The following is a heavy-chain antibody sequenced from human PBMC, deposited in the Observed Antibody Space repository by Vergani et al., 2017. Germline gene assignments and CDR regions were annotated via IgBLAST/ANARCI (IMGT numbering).Heavy chain of an antibody. J-gene: IGHJ4*02. Sequence: QVQLVQSGAEVKKPGASVNVSCNTSGYTFTSYGISWVRQAPGQGLEWMGWISGYNGDTHYAQKFQGRVTTTTDTSTSTAYIELRSLRSDDTAVYYWARYGVATAMGEPLDFWGQGTLFTVSS. V-gene: IGHV1-18*01. CDR1: GYTFTSYG. CDR2: ISGYNGDT. CDR3: ARYGVATAMGEPLDF. D-gene: IGHD5-18*01.